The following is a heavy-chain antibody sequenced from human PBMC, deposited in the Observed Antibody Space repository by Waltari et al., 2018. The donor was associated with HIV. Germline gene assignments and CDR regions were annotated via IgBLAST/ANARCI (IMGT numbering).Heavy chain of an antibody. CDR3: TKSVGDSARGWFDP. J-gene: IGHJ5*02. CDR2: IRGKPNSYAT. CDR1: GFSFSGCA. V-gene: IGHV3-73*01. Sequence: EVQLVESGGGLVQPGGSVQLSCAASGFSFSGCAMHGVRQASGKGLEWVGRIRGKPNSYATAYAESLKGRFTISRDDSKNTAYLQMNSLKTEDTAVYYCTKSVGDSARGWFDPWGQGTLVTVSS. D-gene: IGHD4-17*01.